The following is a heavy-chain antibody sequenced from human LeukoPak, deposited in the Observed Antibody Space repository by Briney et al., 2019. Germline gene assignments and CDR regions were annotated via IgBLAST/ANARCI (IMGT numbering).Heavy chain of an antibody. Sequence: PGGSLRLSCSASGFAFNTYGMHWLRQAPGKGLEWVAVIWSDGSHKYYGDSMKGRFTISRDNSKNMVYLQMNSLRVEDTAVYYCASAAGAFDMWGQGTLVTVSS. V-gene: IGHV3-33*01. D-gene: IGHD6-13*01. J-gene: IGHJ3*02. CDR2: IWSDGSHK. CDR1: GFAFNTYG. CDR3: ASAAGAFDM.